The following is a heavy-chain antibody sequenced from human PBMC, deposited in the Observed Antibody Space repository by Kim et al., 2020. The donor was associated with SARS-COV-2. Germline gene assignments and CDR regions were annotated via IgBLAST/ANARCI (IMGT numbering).Heavy chain of an antibody. D-gene: IGHD3-10*01. CDR1: GGSISGNY. Sequence: SETLSLTCTVSGGSISGNYWSWIRQPPGKGLEWIGGNNNYNPTLKSRVTISLDTSKNQFSLKLSSVTAADTAVYYCAKFGAKWYFQHWGQGTRVTVSS. V-gene: IGHV4-59*01. CDR2: GNN. CDR3: AKFGAKWYFQH. J-gene: IGHJ1*01.